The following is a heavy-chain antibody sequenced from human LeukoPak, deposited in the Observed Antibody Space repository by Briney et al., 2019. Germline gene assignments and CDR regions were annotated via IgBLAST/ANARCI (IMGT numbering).Heavy chain of an antibody. Sequence: GRSLSLSCAASGFSFSDSGMHWVRQAPGRGPEYVAGIWFDESSQRYADSVEGRFTISRDNSKNTVFLQMRSVRVEDTAVYFCARAGRGRDTSHYYFDSWGRGTQVSVSS. V-gene: IGHV3-33*08. CDR2: IWFDESSQ. J-gene: IGHJ4*02. CDR1: GFSFSDSG. CDR3: ARAGRGRDTSHYYFDS. D-gene: IGHD3-10*01.